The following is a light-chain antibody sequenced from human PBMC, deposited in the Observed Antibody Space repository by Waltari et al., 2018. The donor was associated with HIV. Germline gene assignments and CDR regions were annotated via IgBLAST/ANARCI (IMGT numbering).Light chain of an antibody. CDR3: QTWGTGIHV. CDR2: LNSDGSH. CDR1: SWHSSYA. Sequence: QLVLTQSPSASASLGASVKLPCTLSSWHSSYAIAWPQQQPEKGPRYLIKLNSDGSHSKGDGIPDRFSGSSSGAERYLTISSLQSEDEADYYCQTWGTGIHVFGTGTKVTVL. J-gene: IGLJ1*01. V-gene: IGLV4-69*01.